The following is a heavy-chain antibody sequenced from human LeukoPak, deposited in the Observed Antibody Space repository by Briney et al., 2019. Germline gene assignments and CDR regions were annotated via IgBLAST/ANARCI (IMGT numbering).Heavy chain of an antibody. D-gene: IGHD3-10*01. CDR2: MYYSGST. CDR1: GGSISSGDYY. CDR3: ARAPVGRGVIIFDY. Sequence: SQTLSLTCTVSGGSISSGDYYWSWIRQPPGKGLEWIGYMYYSGSTYYTPSLKSRVSISADTSKNQFSLKLSSVTAADTAMYYCARAPVGRGVIIFDYWGQGTLVTVSS. J-gene: IGHJ4*02. V-gene: IGHV4-30-4*01.